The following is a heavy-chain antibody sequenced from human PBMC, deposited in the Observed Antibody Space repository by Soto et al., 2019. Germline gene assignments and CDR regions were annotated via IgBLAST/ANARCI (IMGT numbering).Heavy chain of an antibody. D-gene: IGHD3-22*01. J-gene: IGHJ6*02. CDR1: GGSISSYY. CDR3: ARVNSPYYYDGSGYYFYYYYYGMDV. Sequence: SETLSLTCTVSGGSISSYYWSWIRQPPGKGLEWIGYIYYSGSTNYNPSLKSRVTISVDTSKNQFSLKLSSVTAADTAVYYCARVNSPYYYDGSGYYFYYYYYGMDVWGQGTTVTVSS. CDR2: IYYSGST. V-gene: IGHV4-59*01.